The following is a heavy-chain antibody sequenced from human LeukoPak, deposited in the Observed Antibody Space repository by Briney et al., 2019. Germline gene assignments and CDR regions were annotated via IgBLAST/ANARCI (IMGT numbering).Heavy chain of an antibody. CDR3: ARGSGRLGEFPSNWFDS. CDR1: GGSTSSYY. J-gene: IGHJ5*01. CDR2: INHSGST. V-gene: IGHV4-34*01. Sequence: SETLSLTCTVSGGSTSSYYWSWIRQPPGKGLEWIGEINHSGSTNYNPSLKSRVTISVDTSKNQFSLKLSSVTAADTAVYYCARGSGRLGEFPSNWFDSWGQGTLVTVSS. D-gene: IGHD3-16*01.